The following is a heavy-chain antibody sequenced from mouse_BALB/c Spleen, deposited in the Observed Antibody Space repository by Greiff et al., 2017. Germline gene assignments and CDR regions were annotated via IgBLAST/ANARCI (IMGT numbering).Heavy chain of an antibody. CDR1: GYSITSGYY. V-gene: IGHV3-6*02. Sequence: EVKLMESGPGLVKPSQSLSLTCSVTGYSITSGYYWNWIRQFPGNKLEWMGYISYDGNNNYNPSLKNRISITRDTSKNQFFLKLNSVTTEDTATYYCAKVRLEAMDYWGQGTSVTVSS. CDR2: ISYDGNN. J-gene: IGHJ4*01. D-gene: IGHD1-2*01. CDR3: AKVRLEAMDY.